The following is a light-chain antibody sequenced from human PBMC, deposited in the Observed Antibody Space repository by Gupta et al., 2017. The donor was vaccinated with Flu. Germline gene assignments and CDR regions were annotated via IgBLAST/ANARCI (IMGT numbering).Light chain of an antibody. CDR1: SSDVGGSNY. CDR2: DVN. Sequence: QSALTQPASVSVSPGQSITISCTGTSSDVGGSNYVSWYQQHPGKAPKLVIYDVNNRPSGVSSRFSGSKSGTTASLTTSGLQAEDETDYYCSSYTSTSTFYVFGTGTKVTVL. J-gene: IGLJ1*01. CDR3: SSYTSTSTFYV. V-gene: IGLV2-14*01.